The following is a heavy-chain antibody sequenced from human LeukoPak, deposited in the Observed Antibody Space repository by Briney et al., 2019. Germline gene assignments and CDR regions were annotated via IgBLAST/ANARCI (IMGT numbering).Heavy chain of an antibody. Sequence: AGGSLRLSCAASGFTFSSYGMHWVRQAPGKGLEWVAVISYDGSNKYYADPVKGRFTISRDNSKNTLYLQMNSLRAEDTAVYYCAKDSVDWGQGTLVTVSS. CDR3: AKDSVD. CDR1: GFTFSSYG. V-gene: IGHV3-30*18. CDR2: ISYDGSNK. J-gene: IGHJ4*02.